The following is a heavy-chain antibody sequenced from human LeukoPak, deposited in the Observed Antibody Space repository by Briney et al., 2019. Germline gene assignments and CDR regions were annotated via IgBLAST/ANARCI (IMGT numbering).Heavy chain of an antibody. CDR2: ISSSSSTI. CDR3: ARPIIAVAGSYYYYYMDV. D-gene: IGHD6-19*01. CDR1: GFTFSSYS. Sequence: GGSLRLSCAASGFTFSSYSMNWVRQAPGKGLEWVSYISSSSSTIYYADSVKGRFTISRDDAKNSLYLQMNSLRAEDTAVYYCARPIIAVAGSYYYYYMDVWGKGTTVTVSS. J-gene: IGHJ6*03. V-gene: IGHV3-48*04.